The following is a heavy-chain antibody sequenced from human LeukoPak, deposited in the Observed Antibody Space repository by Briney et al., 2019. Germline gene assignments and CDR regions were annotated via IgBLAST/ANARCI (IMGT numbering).Heavy chain of an antibody. CDR1: GGSFSGYY. V-gene: IGHV4-34*01. D-gene: IGHD6-13*01. CDR3: ARDLGSSTPRGY. Sequence: PSETLSLTCAVYGGSFSGYYWSWIRQPPGKGLEWIGEINHSGGTNYNPSLKSRAYIAIDKSNNQLYLRLTPVTAADTAIYYCARDLGSSTPRGYWGQGNLVTVSS. CDR2: INHSGGT. J-gene: IGHJ4*02.